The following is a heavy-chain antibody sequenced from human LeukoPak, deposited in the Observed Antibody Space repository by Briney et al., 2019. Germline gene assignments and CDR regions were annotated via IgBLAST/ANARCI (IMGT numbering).Heavy chain of an antibody. CDR3: ATAYDIVARDDY. D-gene: IGHD5-12*01. V-gene: IGHV4-34*01. CDR1: GGSFSGNY. J-gene: IGHJ4*02. Sequence: PSESLSLTCAVHGGSFSGNYWSRIRHPPGKGLELIGEINHSGSTNYNPSLKSRVTISVATSKNQFSLKRSSMTAPDTTWYYSATAYDIVARDDYWGQGTLVTVSS. CDR2: INHSGST.